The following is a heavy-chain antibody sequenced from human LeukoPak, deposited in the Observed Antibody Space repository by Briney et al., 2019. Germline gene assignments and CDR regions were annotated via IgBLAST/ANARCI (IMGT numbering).Heavy chain of an antibody. CDR3: ARDRTKYSSSWWGEENFDY. CDR1: GYTFTGYY. V-gene: IGHV1-2*02. Sequence: ASVKVSCKASGYTFTGYYMHWVRQAPGQGLEWMGWINPNSGGTNYAQKFQGRVTMTRDTSISTAYMELSRLRSDDTAVYYCARDRTKYSSSWWGEENFDYWGQGTLVTVSS. D-gene: IGHD6-13*01. CDR2: INPNSGGT. J-gene: IGHJ4*02.